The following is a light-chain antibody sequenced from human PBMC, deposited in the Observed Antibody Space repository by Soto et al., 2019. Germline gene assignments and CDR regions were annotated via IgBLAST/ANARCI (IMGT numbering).Light chain of an antibody. V-gene: IGKV4-1*01. J-gene: IGKJ4*01. CDR3: QQHLSTPLT. CDR2: WAS. Sequence: DIVMTQSPDSLAVSLGERATINCKSSQSVLYSSNNKNYLAWYQQKPGQPPKLLIYWASTRESGVPDRFSGSGSGTVFTLTISSLQAVDVAVYYCQQHLSTPLTFGGGTKVELK. CDR1: QSVLYSSNNKNY.